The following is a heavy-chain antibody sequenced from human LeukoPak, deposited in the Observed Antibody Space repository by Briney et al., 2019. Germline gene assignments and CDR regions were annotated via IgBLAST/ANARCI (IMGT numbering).Heavy chain of an antibody. D-gene: IGHD1-20*01. CDR3: AHRRSDNWNDLENWFDP. Sequence: SGPTLVKPTQTLTLTCTFSGFSLSTSGVGVGWIRQPPGKALEWLALIYWDDDKRYSPSLKSRLTITKDTSKNQVVLTMTNMDPVDTATYYCAHRRSDNWNDLENWFDPWGQGTLVTVSS. CDR1: GFSLSTSGVG. J-gene: IGHJ5*02. CDR2: IYWDDDK. V-gene: IGHV2-5*02.